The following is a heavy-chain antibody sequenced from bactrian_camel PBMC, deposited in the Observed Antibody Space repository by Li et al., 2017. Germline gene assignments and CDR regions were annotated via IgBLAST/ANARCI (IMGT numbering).Heavy chain of an antibody. D-gene: IGHD6*01. J-gene: IGHJ6*01. V-gene: IGHV3S1*01. CDR2: IYTGDGRT. CDR1: GFTFSSYW. CDR3: AVGAGLSALGY. Sequence: HVQLVESGGGLVQPGGSLRLSCAASGFTFSSYWMYWVRQAPGKGLEWVSTIYTGDGRTKSADSVKGRFTMSRDNAKNMLYLQMNNLKSEDTALYYCAVGAGLSALGYWGQGTQVTVSS.